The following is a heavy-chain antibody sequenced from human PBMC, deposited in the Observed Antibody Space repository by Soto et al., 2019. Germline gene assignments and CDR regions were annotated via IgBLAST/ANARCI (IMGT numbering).Heavy chain of an antibody. D-gene: IGHD5-12*01. V-gene: IGHV4-30-2*01. CDR3: AAGGGLPRYY. CDR2: IYHSGST. J-gene: IGHJ4*02. Sequence: QLQLQESGSGLVKPSQTLSLTCAVSGGSISSGGYSWSWIRQPPGKGLEWIGYIYHSGSTYYNPSLXSXAXRXXDRSKNQCSRKLSSVTAADTAVYYRAAGGGLPRYYWGQGTLVTVSS. CDR1: GGSISSGGYS.